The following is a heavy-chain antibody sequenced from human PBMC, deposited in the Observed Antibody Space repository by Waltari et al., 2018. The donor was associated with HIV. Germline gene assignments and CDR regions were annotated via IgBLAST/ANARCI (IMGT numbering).Heavy chain of an antibody. J-gene: IGHJ4*02. V-gene: IGHV3-21*02. CDR2: ISSTSAYL. D-gene: IGHD1-20*01. CDR3: ARLITNAPPYFDL. CDR1: EFRLFLYI. Sequence: EVQLVQSGGGLVRPGGSLRLSCVGSEFRLFLYIMSWVRQAPGKGLEWVSSISSTSAYLDYADSVRSRFTISRDNAQSSLFLQMDRLRPEDTGVYYCARLITNAPPYFDLWGQGTLVAVSS.